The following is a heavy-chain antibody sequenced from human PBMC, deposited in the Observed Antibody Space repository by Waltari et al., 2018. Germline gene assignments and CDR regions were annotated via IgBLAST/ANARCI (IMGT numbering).Heavy chain of an antibody. Sequence: EVQLVQSGTEVKKPGESLKISCKGYGYSYNTYWIAWVRQMPGKGLEWMGIIYPGDYDTRYSPSFQGHVTISVDKSISTAYLQWSSLGASDTAMYFCQGGRYVTQSHFAFWGQGTLVTVTS. V-gene: IGHV5-51*01. J-gene: IGHJ4*02. CDR2: IYPGDYDT. D-gene: IGHD3-16*01. CDR1: GYSYNTYW. CDR3: QGGRYVTQSHFAF.